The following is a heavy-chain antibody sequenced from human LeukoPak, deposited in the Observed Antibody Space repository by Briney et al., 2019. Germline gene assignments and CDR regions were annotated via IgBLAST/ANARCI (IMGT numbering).Heavy chain of an antibody. CDR1: GGSFSGYY. D-gene: IGHD6-13*01. CDR3: ARDSSSWFFVFDY. CDR2: INHSGST. V-gene: IGHV4-34*01. J-gene: IGHJ4*02. Sequence: SETLSLTCAVYGGSFSGYYWSWIRQPPGKGLEWIGEINHSGSTNYNPSLKSRVTISVDTSKNQFSLKLSSVTAADTAVYYCARDSSSWFFVFDYWGQGTLVTVSS.